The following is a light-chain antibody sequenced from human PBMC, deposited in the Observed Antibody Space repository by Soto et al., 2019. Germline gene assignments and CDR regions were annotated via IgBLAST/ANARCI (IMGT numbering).Light chain of an antibody. V-gene: IGKV3-11*01. Sequence: SLGALSLSPEERATLSCRTSLSVSVYLDWYQQKPGQAPRLLISDASNRATGIPARFSGSGSGTDFTLTIISLEPEDFAVYYGHQRQYWPPIACGQGTLRRL. J-gene: IGKJ5*01. CDR1: LSVSVY. CDR3: HQRQYWPPIA. CDR2: DAS.